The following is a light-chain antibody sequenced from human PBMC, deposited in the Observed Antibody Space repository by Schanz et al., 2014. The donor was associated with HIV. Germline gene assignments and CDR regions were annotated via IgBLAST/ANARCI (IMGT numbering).Light chain of an antibody. V-gene: IGKV3-20*01. J-gene: IGKJ4*01. CDR2: GAS. CDR3: QQYNKWPRVT. CDR1: QSVSSSY. Sequence: EIVLTQSPGTLSLSPGERATLSCRASQSVSSSYLAWYQQKPGQAPRLLIYGASSRATGIPDRFSGSGSGTDFTLTISRLEPEDFAVYYCQQYNKWPRVTFGGGTKVEIK.